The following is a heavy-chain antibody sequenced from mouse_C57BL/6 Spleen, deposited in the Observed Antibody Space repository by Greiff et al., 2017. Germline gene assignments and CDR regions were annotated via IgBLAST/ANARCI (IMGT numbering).Heavy chain of an antibody. CDR1: GYTFTGYW. V-gene: IGHV1-9*01. J-gene: IGHJ4*01. CDR3: ARKGDYDAMDY. Sequence: QVQLKQSGAELMKPGASVTLSCKATGYTFTGYWLEWVKQRPGHGLEWIGEILPGSGSTNYNETFKGKATLTADTSYNTAYMQLSSLTTEDSAIYYCARKGDYDAMDYWGQGTSVTVSS. CDR2: ILPGSGST.